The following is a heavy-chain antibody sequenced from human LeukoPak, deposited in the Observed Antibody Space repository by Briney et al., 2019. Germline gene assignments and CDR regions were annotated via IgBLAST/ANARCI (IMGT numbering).Heavy chain of an antibody. CDR3: ARDRGYSYGHPFDY. D-gene: IGHD5-18*01. Sequence: PGGSLRLSCAASGFTFSSYGMHWVRQAPGKGLEWVAPIWHDGSNKYYADSVKGRFTISRDNSKNTLYLQMNSLRAEDTAVYYCARDRGYSYGHPFDYWGQGTLVTVSS. CDR1: GFTFSSYG. CDR2: IWHDGSNK. J-gene: IGHJ4*02. V-gene: IGHV3-33*01.